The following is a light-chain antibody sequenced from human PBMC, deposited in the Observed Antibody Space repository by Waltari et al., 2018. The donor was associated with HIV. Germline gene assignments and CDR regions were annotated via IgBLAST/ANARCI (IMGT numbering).Light chain of an antibody. V-gene: IGLV2-8*01. CDR2: EVT. J-gene: IGLJ3*02. Sequence: QSALTQPPSASGSLGQSVTISCTGSRSDIGAYDFVSWFQQPPHSAPKLLLYEVTRRPSTVSARFSGSRSGNTAFLTVAGLQPDDEATYFCSSYGDSLRVLFGGGTNVTVL. CDR1: RSDIGAYDF. CDR3: SSYGDSLRVL.